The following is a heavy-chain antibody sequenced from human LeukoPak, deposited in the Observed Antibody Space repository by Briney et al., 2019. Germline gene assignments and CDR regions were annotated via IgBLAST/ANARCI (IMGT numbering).Heavy chain of an antibody. CDR2: ISSSSSYM. J-gene: IGHJ4*02. CDR3: ALSRRGDDY. D-gene: IGHD3-10*01. CDR1: GFTFSSYS. V-gene: IGHV3-21*01. Sequence: GGSLRLSCAASGFTFSSYSMNWVRQAPGKGLEWVSSISSSSSYMYYADSVKGRFTISRDNAKNSLYLQMNSLRAEDTAVYYCALSRRGDDYWGQGTLVTVSS.